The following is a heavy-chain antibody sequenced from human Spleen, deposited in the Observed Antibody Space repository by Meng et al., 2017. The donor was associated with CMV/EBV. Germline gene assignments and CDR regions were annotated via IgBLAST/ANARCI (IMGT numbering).Heavy chain of an antibody. CDR1: GFTFGSYS. D-gene: IGHD1-26*01. CDR2: ISGSGGST. CDR3: AKVIEGPTLLSYFYYGMGV. Sequence: GGSLRLSCAASGFTFGSYSMNWVRQAPGKGLEWVSGISGSGGSTYYGDSVKGRFTISRDNSKNTLYLQMNSLRVEDTAVYYCAKVIEGPTLLSYFYYGMGVWGQGTTVTVSS. V-gene: IGHV3-23*01. J-gene: IGHJ6*02.